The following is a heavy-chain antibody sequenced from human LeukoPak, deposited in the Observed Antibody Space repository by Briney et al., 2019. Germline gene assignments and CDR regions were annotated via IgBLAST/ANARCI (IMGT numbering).Heavy chain of an antibody. J-gene: IGHJ3*02. CDR1: GGSISSYY. CDR3: ARDPSYYYGSGSYFDAFDI. D-gene: IGHD3-10*01. CDR2: IYYSGST. V-gene: IGHV4-59*01. Sequence: PSETLSLTCTVSGGSISSYYWSWIRQPPGKGLEWIGYIYYSGSTNYNPSLKSRVTISVDTSKNQFSLKLSSVTAADTAMYYCARDPSYYYGSGSYFDAFDIWGQGTMVTVSS.